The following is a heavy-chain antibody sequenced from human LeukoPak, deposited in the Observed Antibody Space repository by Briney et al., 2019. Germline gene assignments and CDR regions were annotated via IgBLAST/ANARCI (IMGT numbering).Heavy chain of an antibody. J-gene: IGHJ4*02. V-gene: IGHV3-23*01. D-gene: IGHD2-2*01. CDR1: GFTFSTYA. CDR3: AKHVAVLPAPRNYYFDY. Sequence: PGGSLRLSCEASGFTFSTYAMGWVRQAPGKGLEWVSSITGNGDTTYYADSVKGRFTISRDNSKNTLFLHMNSLRADDTAIFYCAKHVAVLPAPRNYYFDYWGQGTPVTVSS. CDR2: ITGNGDTT.